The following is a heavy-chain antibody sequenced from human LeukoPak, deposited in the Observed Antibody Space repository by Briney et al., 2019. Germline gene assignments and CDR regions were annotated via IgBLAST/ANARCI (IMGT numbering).Heavy chain of an antibody. V-gene: IGHV1-18*04. CDR3: ARVWDYYGSGSYSGEGAGDY. J-gene: IGHJ4*02. D-gene: IGHD3-10*01. CDR1: GYTFTSYG. CDR2: ISAYNVNT. Sequence: ASVKVSCKASGYTFTSYGISWVRQAPGRGLAWMGWISAYNVNTNYAQKLQGRVTMNTDTSKSTAYMELRSLRSDDTAVYYCARVWDYYGSGSYSGEGAGDYWGQGTLVTVSS.